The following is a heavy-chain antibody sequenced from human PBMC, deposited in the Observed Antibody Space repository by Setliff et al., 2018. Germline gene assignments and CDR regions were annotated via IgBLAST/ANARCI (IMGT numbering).Heavy chain of an antibody. CDR2: IHTSEST. V-gene: IGHV4-4*08. CDR1: GGSISGYY. D-gene: IGHD3-22*01. CDR3: ARARWSGGYYSGDKYYMDV. Sequence: PSETLSLTCNVFGGSISGYYWNWIRQPPGKGLEWIGNIHTSESTKYNPSLKSRVTISLDSSRKQFSLEMTSLSAADTAIYYCARARWSGGYYSGDKYYMDVWGKGTTVTV. J-gene: IGHJ6*03.